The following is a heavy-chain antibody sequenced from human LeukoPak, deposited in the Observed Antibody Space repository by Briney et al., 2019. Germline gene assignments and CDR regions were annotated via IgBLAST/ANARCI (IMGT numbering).Heavy chain of an antibody. V-gene: IGHV3-53*01. Sequence: GGSLRLSCAASGFTVSSNYMSWVRQAPGKGLEWVSVIYSGGSTYYADSVKGRFTISRDNSKNTLYLQMNSLRAEDTAVYYCARATRYCSGGSCYSAPLFDYWGQGTLVTVSS. CDR1: GFTVSSNY. CDR2: IYSGGST. J-gene: IGHJ4*02. D-gene: IGHD2-15*01. CDR3: ARATRYCSGGSCYSAPLFDY.